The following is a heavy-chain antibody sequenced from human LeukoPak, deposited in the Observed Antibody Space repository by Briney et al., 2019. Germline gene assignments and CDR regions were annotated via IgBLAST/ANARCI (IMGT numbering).Heavy chain of an antibody. Sequence: SETLSLTCIVSGGSISSYYWSWIRQPPAKGLEWIGYIYYSGSTNYNPSLKSRVTISVDTSKNQFSLKLSSVTAADTAVYYCARLVVTATYDAFDIWGQGTMVTVSS. J-gene: IGHJ3*02. D-gene: IGHD2-21*02. V-gene: IGHV4-59*08. CDR1: GGSISSYY. CDR3: ARLVVTATYDAFDI. CDR2: IYYSGST.